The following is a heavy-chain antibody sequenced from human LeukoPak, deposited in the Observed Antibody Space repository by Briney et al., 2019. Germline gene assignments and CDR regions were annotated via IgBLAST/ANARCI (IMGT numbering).Heavy chain of an antibody. CDR2: IYYSGST. CDR1: GGSISSYY. Sequence: SETLSLTCTVSGGSISSYYWSWIRQPPGKGLEWIGYIYYSGSTNYNPSLKSRVTISVDTSKNQFSLKLSSVTAADTAVYYCARDPQRITMVRGVMFPDYGMDVWGQGTTVTVSS. D-gene: IGHD3-10*01. V-gene: IGHV4-59*01. CDR3: ARDPQRITMVRGVMFPDYGMDV. J-gene: IGHJ6*02.